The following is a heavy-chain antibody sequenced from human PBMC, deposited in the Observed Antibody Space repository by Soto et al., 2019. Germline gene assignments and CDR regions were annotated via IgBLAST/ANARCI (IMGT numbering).Heavy chain of an antibody. J-gene: IGHJ6*02. CDR2: ISGSGGST. Sequence: GGSLRLSCAASGFTFSSYAMSWVRQAPGKGLEWVSAISGSGGSTYYADSVKGRFTISRDNSKNTLYLQMNSLRAEDTAVYYCAKDRIAVDGMEYGMDVWGQGTTVTVSS. CDR3: AKDRIAVDGMEYGMDV. D-gene: IGHD6-19*01. CDR1: GFTFSSYA. V-gene: IGHV3-23*01.